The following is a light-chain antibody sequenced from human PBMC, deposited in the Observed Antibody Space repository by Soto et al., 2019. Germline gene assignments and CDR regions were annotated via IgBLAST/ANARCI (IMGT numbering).Light chain of an antibody. Sequence: EIVLTQSPATLSVSPGERATLSCRASQSVSSNLAWYQQKPGQAPRLLIYGASTRATGIPARFSGSGSGTGFTLTISRLELEDFAVYYCQQYGSSGTFGQGTKEDTK. CDR3: QQYGSSGT. V-gene: IGKV3-20*01. J-gene: IGKJ1*01. CDR2: GAS. CDR1: QSVSSN.